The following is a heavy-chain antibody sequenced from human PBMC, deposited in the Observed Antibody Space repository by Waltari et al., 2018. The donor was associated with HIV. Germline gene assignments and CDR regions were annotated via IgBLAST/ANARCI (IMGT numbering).Heavy chain of an antibody. D-gene: IGHD6-19*01. V-gene: IGHV3-48*01. CDR1: GFACSTYS. Sequence: EVQLLESGGGLVQPGGSLSLSCSAFGFACSTYSMQWVRQATGKGLEWVSYVSSSSSTIYYADSVKGRFTISRDNAKNSLFLQMNSLRAEDTAIYYCATDSSGWYYFDSWGQGTLVTVSS. CDR3: ATDSSGWYYFDS. J-gene: IGHJ4*02. CDR2: VSSSSSTI.